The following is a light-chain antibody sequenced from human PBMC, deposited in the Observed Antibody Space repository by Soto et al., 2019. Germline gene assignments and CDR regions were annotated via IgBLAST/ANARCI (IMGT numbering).Light chain of an antibody. CDR3: QSYASSLSAV. V-gene: IGLV1-40*01. CDR2: GNS. CDR1: SFNIGAGYD. Sequence: QSVLTQPPSVSGAPGQRVTISCTGSSFNIGAGYDVHWYQQLPGTAPKLLIYGNSNRPSGVPDRFSGSKSGTSASLAITGLQAEDEADYYCQSYASSLSAVFGGGTKLTVL. J-gene: IGLJ3*02.